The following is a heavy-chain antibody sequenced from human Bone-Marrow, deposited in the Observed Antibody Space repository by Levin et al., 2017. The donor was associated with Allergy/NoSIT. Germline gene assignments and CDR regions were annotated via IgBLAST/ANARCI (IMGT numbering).Heavy chain of an antibody. CDR3: AHRRVYIGYYYGSGSDDAFDI. Sequence: SGPTLVKPTQTLTLTCTFSGFSLSTSGVGVGWIRQPPGKALEWLALIYWDDDKRYSPSLKSRLTITKDTSKNQVVLTMTNMDPVDTATYYCAHRRVYIGYYYGSGSDDAFDIWGQGTMVTVSS. V-gene: IGHV2-5*02. CDR2: IYWDDDK. D-gene: IGHD3-10*01. J-gene: IGHJ3*02. CDR1: GFSLSTSGVG.